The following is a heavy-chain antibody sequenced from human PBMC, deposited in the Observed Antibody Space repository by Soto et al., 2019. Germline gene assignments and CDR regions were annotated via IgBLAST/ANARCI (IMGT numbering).Heavy chain of an antibody. CDR2: ISAYNGNT. CDR1: GYTFTSYG. V-gene: IGHV1-18*01. J-gene: IGHJ6*02. CDR3: ARDGRGFVERLYYYYGMDV. Sequence: ASVKVSCKASGYTFTSYGISWVRQAPGQGLEWMGWISAYNGNTNYAQKLQGRVTMTTDTSTSTAYMELRSLRSDDTDVYYCARDGRGFVERLYYYYGMDVWCQAITVSVS. D-gene: IGHD1-1*01.